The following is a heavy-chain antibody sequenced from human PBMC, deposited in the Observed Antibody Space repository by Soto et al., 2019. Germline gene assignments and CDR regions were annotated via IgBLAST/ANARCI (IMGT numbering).Heavy chain of an antibody. CDR3: ARTVCSSASCYGYYYYGLDV. V-gene: IGHV4-31*03. D-gene: IGHD2-2*01. CDR1: GDSISSTNNY. Sequence: QVQLQESGPGLVKPSQTLSLTCTVSGDSISSTNNYWSWIRQHPGKGLEWIGYIYYSGSTYYNPSLKCRPAISVDTSKNQFSLKLSSVTAADTAVYYCARTVCSSASCYGYYYYGLDVWGQGTTVTVSS. J-gene: IGHJ6*02. CDR2: IYYSGST.